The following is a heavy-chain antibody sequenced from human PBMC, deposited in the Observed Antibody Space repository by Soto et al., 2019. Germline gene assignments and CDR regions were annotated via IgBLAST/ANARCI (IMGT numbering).Heavy chain of an antibody. CDR2: IYYSGST. V-gene: IGHV4-30-4*01. D-gene: IGHD3-10*01. J-gene: IGHJ4*01. Sequence: PSETLSLTCTVSGGSISSGGYYWSWIRQPPGKGLEWIGYIYYSGSTNYNPSLKSRITISVDTSKNQFSLNLISVTAADTAVYYCARMHYFGSGKPHDYWGQGTLVPVSS. CDR3: ARMHYFGSGKPHDY. CDR1: GGSISSGGYY.